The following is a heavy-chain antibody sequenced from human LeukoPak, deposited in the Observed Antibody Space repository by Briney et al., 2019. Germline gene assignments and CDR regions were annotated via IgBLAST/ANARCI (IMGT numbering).Heavy chain of an antibody. V-gene: IGHV3-33*05. J-gene: IGHJ4*02. D-gene: IGHD6-13*01. CDR1: VFTFSSYG. Sequence: PGGFLRLSCAAFVFTFSSYGMHWVRHAPCKGREWVAVISYDGSNKYYADSVKGRFTISRDNSKNTLYLQMNSLRAEDTAVYYCAKDLTAAAGYFDYWGQGTLVTVSS. CDR2: ISYDGSNK. CDR3: AKDLTAAAGYFDY.